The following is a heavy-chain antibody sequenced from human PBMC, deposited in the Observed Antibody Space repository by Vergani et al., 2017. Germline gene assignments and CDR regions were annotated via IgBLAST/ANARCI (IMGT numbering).Heavy chain of an antibody. J-gene: IGHJ2*01. CDR2: IDRNYGVK. Sequence: EVQLVEAGGGLVQPGGSLRLSCTASGFTFQAFAVHWVRQVSGGGLEWVSGIDRNYGVKNGNSFEGRFSISRDNAKKAVFLQINKLRHEDTALYFCLKDNDYDADGPFDLWGRGTLVTVSS. D-gene: IGHD3-16*01. CDR1: GFTFQAFA. CDR3: LKDNDYDADGPFDL. V-gene: IGHV3-9*01.